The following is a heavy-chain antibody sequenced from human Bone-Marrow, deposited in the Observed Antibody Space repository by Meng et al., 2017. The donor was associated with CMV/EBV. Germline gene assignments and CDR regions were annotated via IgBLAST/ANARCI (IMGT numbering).Heavy chain of an antibody. Sequence: GGSLRLSCAASGFTFSSYAMSWVRQAPGKGLEWVSAISGSGGSTYYADSVKGRFTISRDNSKNTLYLQMNSLRAEDTAVYYCARAQSSSWSDNWLDPWGQGTLVTVSS. D-gene: IGHD6-13*01. CDR1: GFTFSSYA. CDR3: ARAQSSSWSDNWLDP. CDR2: ISGSGGST. V-gene: IGHV3-23*01. J-gene: IGHJ5*02.